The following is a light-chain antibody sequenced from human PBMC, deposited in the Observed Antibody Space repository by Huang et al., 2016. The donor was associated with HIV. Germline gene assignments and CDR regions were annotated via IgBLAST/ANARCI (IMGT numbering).Light chain of an antibody. J-gene: IGKJ1*01. CDR1: QSLLHSDGNTY. Sequence: EIVMTQTPVSSAVTLGQPTSISCRSSQSLLHSDGNTYLSWLQQRPGQPPRLLIYDGSERVSGVPGRFSGSGAGTDFTLRISRVEPEDVGIYYCTQGTQFPRTFGQGTKVEIK. CDR2: DGS. V-gene: IGKV2-24*01. CDR3: TQGTQFPRT.